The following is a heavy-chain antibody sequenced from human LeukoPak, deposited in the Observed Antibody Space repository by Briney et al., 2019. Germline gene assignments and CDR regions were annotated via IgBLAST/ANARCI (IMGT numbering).Heavy chain of an antibody. CDR1: GYTFTSYY. D-gene: IGHD3-22*01. CDR3: ARPTTYYYDSSTYHVDGFDI. J-gene: IGHJ3*02. Sequence: AAVKVSCKASGYTFTSYYMHWVRQAPVQGLEWMGIINPSGGSTSYAQKFQGRVTITADESTNTAYMELSSLRSEDTAVYYCARPTTYYYDSSTYHVDGFDIWGQGTMVTVSS. CDR2: INPSGGST. V-gene: IGHV1-46*01.